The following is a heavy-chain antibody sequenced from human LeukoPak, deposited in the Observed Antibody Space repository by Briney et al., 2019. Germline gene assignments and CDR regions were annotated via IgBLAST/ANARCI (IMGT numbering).Heavy chain of an antibody. CDR1: GGSISSGDYY. Sequence: SETLSLTCTVSGGSISSGDYYWNWIRQSPGKGLEWIVYIYYSESTYYNPSLRSRVTISIDRSKDQFSLKMTSVTAADTATYFCARERAAYCTGDCHSFDYWGQGILVTVSS. J-gene: IGHJ4*02. CDR2: IYYSEST. V-gene: IGHV4-30-4*01. CDR3: ARERAAYCTGDCHSFDY. D-gene: IGHD2-21*02.